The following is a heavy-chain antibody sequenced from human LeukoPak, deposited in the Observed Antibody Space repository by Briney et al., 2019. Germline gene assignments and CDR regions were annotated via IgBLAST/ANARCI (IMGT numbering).Heavy chain of an antibody. V-gene: IGHV1-46*01. Sequence: ASVKISCKASGYSFTANHIHWVRQAPGQGLERMGIIYPHRLTIAYAQKFQGRVTLTSDTSTSTVYLELNTLKSEDTAVYFCARDRAGSWGMDYWGQGTLVTVSS. CDR1: GYSFTANH. CDR3: ARDRAGSWGMDY. D-gene: IGHD7-27*01. J-gene: IGHJ4*02. CDR2: IYPHRLTI.